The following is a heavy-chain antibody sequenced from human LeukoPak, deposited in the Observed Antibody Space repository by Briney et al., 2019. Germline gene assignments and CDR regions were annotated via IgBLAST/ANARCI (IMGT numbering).Heavy chain of an antibody. V-gene: IGHV4-34*01. CDR1: GGSFSGYY. CDR3: ARHGIPYSSGWYYYYYYYGMDV. CDR2: INHSGST. D-gene: IGHD6-19*01. Sequence: SETLSLTCAVYGGSFSGYYWSWIRQPPGKGLEWIGEINHSGSTNYNPSLKSRVTISVDTSKNQFSLKLSSVTAADTAVYYCARHGIPYSSGWYYYYYYYGMDVWGQGTTVTVSS. J-gene: IGHJ6*02.